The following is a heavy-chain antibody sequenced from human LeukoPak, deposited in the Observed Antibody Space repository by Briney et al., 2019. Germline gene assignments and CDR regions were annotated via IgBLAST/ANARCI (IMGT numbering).Heavy chain of an antibody. Sequence: GESLKISCKGSGYSFTSYWIGWVRQMPGKGLEWMGIIYPGDSDTRYSPSFQGQVTISADKSISTAYLQWSSLKASDTAMYYCARHGVDCSGGSCSGAYYYYGMDVWGQGTTVTVSS. D-gene: IGHD2-15*01. CDR1: GYSFTSYW. V-gene: IGHV5-51*01. CDR3: ARHGVDCSGGSCSGAYYYYGMDV. CDR2: IYPGDSDT. J-gene: IGHJ6*02.